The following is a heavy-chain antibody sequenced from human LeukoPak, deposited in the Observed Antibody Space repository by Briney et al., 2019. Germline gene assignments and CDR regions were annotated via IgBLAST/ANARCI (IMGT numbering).Heavy chain of an antibody. J-gene: IGHJ6*03. CDR3: ARDPYNGGYGSDCYYMDV. D-gene: IGHD6-25*01. V-gene: IGHV3-21*01. Sequence: GGSLRLSCAASGFSFSSYNMNWVRQAPGKGLEWLSSITSSGSRIYYADSVKGRFTISRDNAENSLYLQMSSLRAEDTALYYCARDPYNGGYGSDCYYMDVWGKGTTVTVSS. CDR2: ITSSGSRI. CDR1: GFSFSSYN.